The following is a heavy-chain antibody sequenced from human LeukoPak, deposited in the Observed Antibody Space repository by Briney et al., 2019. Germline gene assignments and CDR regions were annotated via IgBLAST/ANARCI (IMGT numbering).Heavy chain of an antibody. D-gene: IGHD3-22*01. CDR2: IKFDGSEK. V-gene: IGHV3-7*01. Sequence: PGGSLRLSCAASGFTFSSYWMTWVRQAPGKGLEWAANIKFDGSEKYYVDSVKGRFTISRDNAKNSLYLQMNSLRAEDTAVYYCARAYYDSSGHYYVYFDYWGQGTLVTVSS. J-gene: IGHJ4*02. CDR1: GFTFSSYW. CDR3: ARAYYDSSGHYYVYFDY.